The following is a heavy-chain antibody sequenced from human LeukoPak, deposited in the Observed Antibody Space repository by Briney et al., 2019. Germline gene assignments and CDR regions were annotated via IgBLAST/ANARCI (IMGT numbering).Heavy chain of an antibody. CDR1: GGSFSGYY. D-gene: IGHD2-21*02. CDR3: ARGIVVTATPSGY. Sequence: SSETLSLTCAVYGGSFSGYYWSWIRQPPGKGLEWIGEINHSGSTNYNPSFKSRVTISVDTSKNQFSLKLSSVTAADTAVYYCARGIVVTATPSGYWGQGTLVTVSS. CDR2: INHSGST. J-gene: IGHJ4*02. V-gene: IGHV4-34*01.